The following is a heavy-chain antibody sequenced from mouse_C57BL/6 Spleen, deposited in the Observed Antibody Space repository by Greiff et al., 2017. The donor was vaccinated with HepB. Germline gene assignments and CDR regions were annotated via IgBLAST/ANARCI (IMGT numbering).Heavy chain of an antibody. J-gene: IGHJ2*01. D-gene: IGHD1-1*01. CDR3: AREGRLLRYLDY. CDR2: INPYNGGT. Sequence: VQLQQSGPVLVKPGASVKMSCKASGYTFTDYYMNWVKQSHGKSLEWIGVINPYNGGTSYNQKFKGKATLTVDKSSSTAYMELNSLTSEDSAVYYCAREGRLLRYLDYWGQGTTLTVSS. V-gene: IGHV1-19*01. CDR1: GYTFTDYY.